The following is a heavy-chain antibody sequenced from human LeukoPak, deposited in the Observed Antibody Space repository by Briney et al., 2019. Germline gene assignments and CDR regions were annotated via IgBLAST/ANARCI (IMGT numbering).Heavy chain of an antibody. Sequence: SETLSLTCTVSGGSISSGGYYWSWIRQPPGKGLEWIGYIYHSGSTYYNPSLKSRVTISVDRSKNQFSLKLSSVTAADTAVYYCARTGRKYIAEVSKYYYYYMDVWGKGTTVTVSS. CDR3: ARTGRKYIAEVSKYYYYYMDV. V-gene: IGHV4-30-2*01. J-gene: IGHJ6*03. CDR1: GGSISSGGYY. CDR2: IYHSGST. D-gene: IGHD2-8*02.